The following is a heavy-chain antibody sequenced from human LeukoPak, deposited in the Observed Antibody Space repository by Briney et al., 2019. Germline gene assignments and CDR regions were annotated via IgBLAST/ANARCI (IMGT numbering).Heavy chain of an antibody. CDR2: ISAYNGNT. CDR3: ARTPPYYYDNNWFDP. V-gene: IGHV1-18*01. J-gene: IGHJ5*02. Sequence: RASVKVSCKASGYTFTSYGISWVRQAPGQGLEWMGWISAYNGNTNYAQKFQGRVTMTRDTSTSTVYMELSSLRSEDTAVYYCARTPPYYYDNNWFDPWGQGTLVTVSS. CDR1: GYTFTSYG. D-gene: IGHD3-22*01.